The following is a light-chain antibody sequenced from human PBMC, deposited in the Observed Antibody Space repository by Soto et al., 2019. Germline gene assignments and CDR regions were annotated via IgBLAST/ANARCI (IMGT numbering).Light chain of an antibody. V-gene: IGLV1-40*01. Sequence: QSVLTQPPSVSGAPGQRVTISCTGSSSNLGSYDVYWYQQLPGTAPKLVIYGNSNRPSGVPDRFSGSKSGTSASLAITGLQAEDEADYYCHSYDSTLSGSLFGGGTKLTVL. CDR2: GNS. CDR1: SSNLGSYD. J-gene: IGLJ2*01. CDR3: HSYDSTLSGSL.